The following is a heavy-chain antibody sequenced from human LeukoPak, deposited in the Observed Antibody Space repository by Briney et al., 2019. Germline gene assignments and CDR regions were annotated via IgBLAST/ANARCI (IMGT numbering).Heavy chain of an antibody. J-gene: IGHJ4*02. D-gene: IGHD2-2*01. CDR3: AKEKLGYCSGSSCYSTYYFDY. CDR2: IVDSGAGT. CDR1: GFTFNSYA. V-gene: IGHV3-23*01. Sequence: GGSLRLTCAASGFTFNSYAMSWVRQAPGKGLEWVSAIVDSGAGTYYADSVKGRFTISRDNSKNTLHLQMNSLRAEDTAVYYCAKEKLGYCSGSSCYSTYYFDYWGQGTLVTVSS.